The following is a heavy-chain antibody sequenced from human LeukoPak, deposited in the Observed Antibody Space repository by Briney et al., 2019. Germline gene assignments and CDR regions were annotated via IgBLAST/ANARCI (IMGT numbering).Heavy chain of an antibody. D-gene: IGHD3-3*01. V-gene: IGHV3-7*01. CDR1: GFTFSSYW. CDR3: ARDSSFYDFWSGYPPYYYYGMDV. CDR2: IKQDGSEK. J-gene: IGHJ6*02. Sequence: QPGGSLRLPCAASGFTFSSYWMSWVRQAPGKGLEWVANIKQDGSEKYYVDSVKGRFTISRDNAKNSLYLQMNSLRAEDTAVYYCARDSSFYDFWSGYPPYYYYGMDVWGQGTTVTVSS.